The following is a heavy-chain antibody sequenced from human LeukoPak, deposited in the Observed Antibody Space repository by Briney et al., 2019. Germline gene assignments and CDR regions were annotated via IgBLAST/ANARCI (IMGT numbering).Heavy chain of an antibody. CDR3: ARRLWFGELSRNYYYSYYMDV. V-gene: IGHV4-39*01. J-gene: IGHJ6*03. CDR2: INHSGST. CDR1: GGSISSSSYY. D-gene: IGHD3-10*01. Sequence: SETLSLTCTVSGGSISSSSYYWSWIRQPPGKGLEWIGEINHSGSTIYNPSLKSRVTMSVDTSKNQFSLKLSSVTAADTAVYYCARRLWFGELSRNYYYSYYMDVWGKGTTVTISS.